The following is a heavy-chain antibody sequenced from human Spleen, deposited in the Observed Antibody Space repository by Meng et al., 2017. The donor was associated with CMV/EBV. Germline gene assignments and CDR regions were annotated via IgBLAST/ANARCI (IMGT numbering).Heavy chain of an antibody. D-gene: IGHD1-26*01. V-gene: IGHV1-69*05. CDR1: GGTFSSYA. CDR2: IIPIFDTP. Sequence: KHSGGTFSSYAISWVRQAPGQGLEWMGGIIPIFDTPNYAQKFQGRVTITTDESTSTAYMELSSLRSEDTAVYYCALGIVGAMYYFDYWGQGTLVTVSS. CDR3: ALGIVGAMYYFDY. J-gene: IGHJ4*02.